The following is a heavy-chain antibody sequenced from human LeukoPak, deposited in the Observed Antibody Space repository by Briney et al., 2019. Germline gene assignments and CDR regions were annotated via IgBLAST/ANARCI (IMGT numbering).Heavy chain of an antibody. J-gene: IGHJ5*02. CDR1: GFTFSSYA. CDR3: AKDPPGSGSRSEDFGFDP. Sequence: PGGSLRLSGAASGFTFSSYAMSWVRKPPGKGLEWVSAISGSGGSTYYADSVKGRFTISRDNSKNTLYLQMNSLRAEDTAVYYCAKDPPGSGSRSEDFGFDPWGQGTLVTVSS. CDR2: ISGSGGST. V-gene: IGHV3-23*01. D-gene: IGHD3-10*01.